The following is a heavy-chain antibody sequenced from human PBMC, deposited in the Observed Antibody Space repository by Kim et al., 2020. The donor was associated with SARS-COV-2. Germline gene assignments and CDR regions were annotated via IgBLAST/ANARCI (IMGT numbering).Heavy chain of an antibody. Sequence: GGSLRLSCAASGFTFDDYAMHWVRQAPGKGLEWVSGISWNSGSIGYADSVKGRFTISRDNAKNSLYLQMNSLRAEDTALYYCAKDKGNSGYVNYMDVWGKGTTVTVSS. J-gene: IGHJ6*03. CDR1: GFTFDDYA. CDR3: AKDKGNSGYVNYMDV. CDR2: ISWNSGSI. D-gene: IGHD5-12*01. V-gene: IGHV3-9*01.